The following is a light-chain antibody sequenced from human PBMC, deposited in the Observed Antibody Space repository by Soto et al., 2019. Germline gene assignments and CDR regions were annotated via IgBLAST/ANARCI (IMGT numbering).Light chain of an antibody. J-gene: IGKJ4*01. Sequence: EIVVTQSPGTLSLSPGEGATLSCRASQSVSSNYLAWYQQKPGQAPRLLIYGASNRATGIPDRFSGSGSGTEFTLTISRMEPEDFAVYYCQQYSSSLLTFGGGTKVDIK. CDR3: QQYSSSLLT. V-gene: IGKV3-20*01. CDR2: GAS. CDR1: QSVSSNY.